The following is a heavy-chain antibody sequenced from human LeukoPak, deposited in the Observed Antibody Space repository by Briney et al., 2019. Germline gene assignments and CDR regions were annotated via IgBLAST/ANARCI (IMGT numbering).Heavy chain of an antibody. V-gene: IGHV4-39*01. Sequence: SETLSLTCTVSGGSISSSSYYWGWISQPPGKGLEWIGSMYHSGSTYYNPSLKSRVTISVDTSKSQFSLKLSSVTAADTAVYYCARHFDPNYGGYSAFDYWGQGTLVTVSS. CDR2: MYHSGST. CDR3: ARHFDPNYGGYSAFDY. D-gene: IGHD4-23*01. J-gene: IGHJ4*02. CDR1: GGSISSSSYY.